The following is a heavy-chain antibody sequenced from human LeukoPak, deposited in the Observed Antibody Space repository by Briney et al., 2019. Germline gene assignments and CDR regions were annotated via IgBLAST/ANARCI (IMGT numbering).Heavy chain of an antibody. D-gene: IGHD3-3*02. V-gene: IGHV4-59*01. CDR3: ARSLAAEFDP. J-gene: IGHJ5*02. CDR2: IYYSGST. CDR1: GGSISSYY. Sequence: SETLSLTCTVSGGSISSYYWSWIRQPPGKGLEWIGYIYYSGSTNCNPSLKSRVTISVDTSKNQFSLKLSSVTAADTAVYYCARSLAAEFDPWGQGTLVTVSS.